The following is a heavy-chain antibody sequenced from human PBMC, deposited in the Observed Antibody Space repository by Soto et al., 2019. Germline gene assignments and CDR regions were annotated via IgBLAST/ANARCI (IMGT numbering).Heavy chain of an antibody. CDR3: AKGSGKQLWYKAPGDY. V-gene: IGHV3-23*01. CDR1: GFTFSSYA. D-gene: IGHD1-1*01. J-gene: IGHJ4*02. Sequence: LRLSCAASGFTFSSYAMSWVRQAPGKGLDWVAGITGSGGLTYYADSVKGRFTISRDNSNDTLSLQMNSLRAEDTAIYYCAKGSGKQLWYKAPGDYWGQGILLTVSP. CDR2: ITGSGGLT.